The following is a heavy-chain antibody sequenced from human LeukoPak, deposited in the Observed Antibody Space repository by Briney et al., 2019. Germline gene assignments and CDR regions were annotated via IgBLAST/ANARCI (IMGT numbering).Heavy chain of an antibody. D-gene: IGHD3-22*01. CDR3: ARVRPKYYYDSSGFDY. J-gene: IGHJ4*02. CDR2: MNPNSGNT. Sequence: ASVKVSCKASGYTFTSYDINWVRQATGQGLEWMGWMNPNSGNTGYAQKFQGRVTMTRNTSISTAYMELSSQRSEDTAVYYCARVRPKYYYDSSGFDYWGQGTLVTVSS. CDR1: GYTFTSYD. V-gene: IGHV1-8*01.